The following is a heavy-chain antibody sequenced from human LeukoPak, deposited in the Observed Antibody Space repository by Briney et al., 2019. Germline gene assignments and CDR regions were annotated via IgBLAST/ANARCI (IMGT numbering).Heavy chain of an antibody. CDR1: GFTFSSYW. D-gene: IGHD1-14*01. Sequence: AGSLRLSCAASGFTFSSYWMSWVRQAPGKGLEWVANIKQDGSDKYYVDSVKGRFTISRDTAKNSLYLHMNSLRAEDTAVYYCARDNPQGYFDYWGQGTLVTVSS. CDR2: IKQDGSDK. CDR3: ARDNPQGYFDY. V-gene: IGHV3-7*05. J-gene: IGHJ4*02.